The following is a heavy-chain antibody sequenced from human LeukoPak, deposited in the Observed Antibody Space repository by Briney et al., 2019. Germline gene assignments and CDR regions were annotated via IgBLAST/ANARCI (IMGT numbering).Heavy chain of an antibody. Sequence: GASVKVSCKASGYTFTSYYMHWVRQAPGQGLEWMGIINPSGGSTSYAQKFQGRVTMTRDTSTSTVYMELSSLRSEDTAVYYCARVGPYTAMDATFDYWGQGTLVTVSS. CDR1: GYTFTSYY. CDR3: ARVGPYTAMDATFDY. J-gene: IGHJ4*02. D-gene: IGHD5-18*01. CDR2: INPSGGST. V-gene: IGHV1-46*01.